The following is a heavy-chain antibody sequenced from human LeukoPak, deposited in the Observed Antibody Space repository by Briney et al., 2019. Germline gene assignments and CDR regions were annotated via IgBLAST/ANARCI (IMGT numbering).Heavy chain of an antibody. CDR3: ATELGYYFDS. CDR2: INSDGSST. V-gene: IGHV3-74*01. D-gene: IGHD3-16*01. J-gene: IGHJ4*02. Sequence: GGSLRLSCAASGFTFSSYWMHWVRQAPGKGLVWVSRINSDGSSTTYADSVKGRFTISRDNAKNSLYLEMNSLRDEDTAVYYCATELGYYFDSWGQGTLVTVSS. CDR1: GFTFSSYW.